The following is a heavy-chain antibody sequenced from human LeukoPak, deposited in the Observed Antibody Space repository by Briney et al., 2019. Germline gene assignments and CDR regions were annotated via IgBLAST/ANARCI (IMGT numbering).Heavy chain of an antibody. CDR3: ARSDYYDSSGSRAYFQH. CDR2: ISAYNGNT. Sequence: GASVKVSCKASGYTFTSYGISWVRQAPGQGLEWMGWISAYNGNTNYAQKLQGRVTMTTDTSTSTAYMELRSLRSDNTAVYYCARSDYYDSSGSRAYFQHWGQGTLVTVSS. J-gene: IGHJ1*01. D-gene: IGHD3-22*01. V-gene: IGHV1-18*01. CDR1: GYTFTSYG.